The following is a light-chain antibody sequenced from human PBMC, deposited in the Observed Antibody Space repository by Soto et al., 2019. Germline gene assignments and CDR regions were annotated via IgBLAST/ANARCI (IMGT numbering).Light chain of an antibody. CDR1: QSITNY. CDR3: QQSYSSPLT. CDR2: AAS. Sequence: DIQMTQSPSSLSASVGDRVTITCRASQSITNYLNWYQQKPGKAPKLLIYAASSLQSGVPSTFSGSGSGTDFTLTISSLQREDFATYYCQQSYSSPLTFGGGTKVVIK. V-gene: IGKV1-39*01. J-gene: IGKJ4*01.